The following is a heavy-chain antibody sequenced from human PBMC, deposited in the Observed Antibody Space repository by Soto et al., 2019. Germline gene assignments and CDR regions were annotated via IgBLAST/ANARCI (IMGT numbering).Heavy chain of an antibody. Sequence: SETLSLTCAVYGGSFSGYYWSWIRQPPGKGLEWIGEINHGGSTNYNPSLKSRVTISVDTSKNQFSLKLSSVTAADTAVYYCARRPKTYYDFWSGFDPWGQGTLVTVS. CDR3: ARRPKTYYDFWSGFDP. CDR2: INHGGST. J-gene: IGHJ5*02. V-gene: IGHV4-34*01. D-gene: IGHD3-3*01. CDR1: GGSFSGYY.